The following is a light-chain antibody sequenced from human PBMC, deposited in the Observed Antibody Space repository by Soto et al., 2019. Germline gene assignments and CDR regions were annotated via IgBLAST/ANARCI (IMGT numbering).Light chain of an antibody. V-gene: IGLV2-14*01. CDR3: SSYTSSSSGV. Sequence: QSVLTQPASVSGSPGQSVTLSCTGTSSDVGGYNYVSWYQQHPGKAPKLMIYDVSNRPSGVSNRFSGSKSGNTASLTISGLQAEDEADYYCSSYTSSSSGVFGTGTKVT. CDR2: DVS. CDR1: SSDVGGYNY. J-gene: IGLJ1*01.